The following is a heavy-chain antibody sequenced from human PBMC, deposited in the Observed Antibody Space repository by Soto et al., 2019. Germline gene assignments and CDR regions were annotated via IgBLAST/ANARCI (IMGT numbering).Heavy chain of an antibody. CDR1: GVTSGSTW. CDR2: INQDGSAR. J-gene: IGHJ3*01. D-gene: IGHD2-2*03. V-gene: IGHV3-7*05. CDR3: ASYCGYCRSPDCKGEAFDV. Sequence: EVRLEESGGGLVQPGGSLRLSCLASGVTSGSTWMSWVRHTPGRGLEWVANINQDGSARYYVDSVKGRFTISSDIAKNSLYLQMNSLRAEDTAVYFCASYCGYCRSPDCKGEAFDVWGQGTMVTVSS.